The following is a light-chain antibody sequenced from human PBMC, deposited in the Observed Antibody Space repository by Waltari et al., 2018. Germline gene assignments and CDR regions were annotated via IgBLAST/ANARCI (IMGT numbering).Light chain of an antibody. J-gene: IGLJ3*02. CDR2: SNN. CDR1: SSNIGSNT. CDR3: AAWDDSLNGL. V-gene: IGLV1-44*01. Sequence: GQRVTISCSGSSSNIGSNTVNWYQQLPGTAPKLLIYSNNQRPSWVPDRFSGSKSGTSASLAISGLQSEDEADYYCAAWDDSLNGLFGGGTKLTVL.